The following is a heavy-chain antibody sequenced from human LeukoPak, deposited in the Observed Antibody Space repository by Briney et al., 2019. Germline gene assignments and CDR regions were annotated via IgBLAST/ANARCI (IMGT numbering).Heavy chain of an antibody. CDR3: ARNRGSYSYGRSGPFDY. Sequence: GGSLRLSCAASGFTFSSYAMSWVRQAPGKGLEWVSAISGSGGSTYYADSVKGRFTISRDKSKNTLYLQMNSLRAEDTAVYYCARNRGSYSYGRSGPFDYWGQGTLVTVSS. CDR1: GFTFSSYA. CDR2: ISGSGGST. J-gene: IGHJ4*02. D-gene: IGHD5-18*01. V-gene: IGHV3-23*01.